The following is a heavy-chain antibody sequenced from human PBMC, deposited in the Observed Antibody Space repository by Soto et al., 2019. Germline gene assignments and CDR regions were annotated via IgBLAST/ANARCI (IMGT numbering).Heavy chain of an antibody. V-gene: IGHV1-69*02. D-gene: IGHD2-15*01. CDR3: ATSGGPHDAFDI. J-gene: IGHJ3*02. Sequence: QVQLVQSGAEVKKPGSSVKVSCKASGGTFSSYTISWVRQAPGQGLEWMGRIIPILGIANYAPKFQGRVTITAAKSTSTAYMELSSLRSEDTAVYYCATSGGPHDAFDIWGQGTMVTVSS. CDR2: IIPILGIA. CDR1: GGTFSSYT.